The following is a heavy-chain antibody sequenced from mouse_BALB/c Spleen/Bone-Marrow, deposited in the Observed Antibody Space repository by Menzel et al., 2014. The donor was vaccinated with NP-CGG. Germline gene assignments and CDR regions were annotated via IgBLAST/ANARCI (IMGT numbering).Heavy chain of an antibody. V-gene: IGHV1S81*02. CDR1: GYSFTNYY. Sequence: VQLQQSGAELVKPGASVKLSCKASGYSFTNYYMYWVKRRPGQGLEWIGEINPSNGCTNFNEKFKNKATLTVDKSSSTAYTQLSSLTSEDSAVYYCTRSNYGYWYFDVWGAGTTVTVSS. D-gene: IGHD1-1*01. CDR2: INPSNGCT. CDR3: TRSNYGYWYFDV. J-gene: IGHJ1*01.